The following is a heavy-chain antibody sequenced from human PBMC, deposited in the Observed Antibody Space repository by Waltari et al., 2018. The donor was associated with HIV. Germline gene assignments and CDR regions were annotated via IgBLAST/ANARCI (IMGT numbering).Heavy chain of an antibody. CDR2: MNPKRGNT. CDR1: GYTFTSFD. J-gene: IGHJ4*02. CDR3: ARGLDYYDTSGQSR. V-gene: IGHV1-8*01. D-gene: IGHD3-22*01. Sequence: QVQLVQSGAEVKKPGASVKVSCKASGYTFTSFDIKWVRQATGQGLEWMGWMNPKRGNTGYAQKCQGRVTMTRNTSISTAYMELRSLRSEDTAVYYCARGLDYYDTSGQSRWGQGTLVTVSS.